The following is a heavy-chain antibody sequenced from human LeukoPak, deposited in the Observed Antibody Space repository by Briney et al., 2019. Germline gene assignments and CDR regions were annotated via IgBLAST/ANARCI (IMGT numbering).Heavy chain of an antibody. CDR2: MNPYTGNT. D-gene: IGHD5-12*01. V-gene: IGHV1-8*01. CDR3: ARGRGGYADYYYFMDV. J-gene: IGHJ6*03. Sequence: ASVKVSCKASGYTFTSYEINWVRQATGQGLEWMGWMNPYTGNTGYAQKFQGRVTMNKNTSISTAYMEMSSLRSEDTAVYYCARGRGGYADYYYFMDVWGKGTTVTVSS. CDR1: GYTFTSYE.